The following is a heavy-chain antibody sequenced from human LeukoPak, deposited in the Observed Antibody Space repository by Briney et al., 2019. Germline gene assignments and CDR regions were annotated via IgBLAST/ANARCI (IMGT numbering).Heavy chain of an antibody. V-gene: IGHV3-23*01. Sequence: GGSLRLSCAASGFTFSSYAMSWVRQAPGKGLEWVSAISGSGGSTYHADSVKGRFTISRDNSKNTLYLQMNSLRAEDTAVYYCARRAGAYSHPYDYWGQGTLVTVSS. CDR2: ISGSGGST. J-gene: IGHJ4*02. CDR3: ARRAGAYSHPYDY. CDR1: GFTFSSYA. D-gene: IGHD4/OR15-4a*01.